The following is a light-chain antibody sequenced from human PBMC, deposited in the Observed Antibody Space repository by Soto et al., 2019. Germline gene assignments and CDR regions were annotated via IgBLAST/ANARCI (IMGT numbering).Light chain of an antibody. J-gene: IGKJ1*01. V-gene: IGKV3-20*01. Sequence: EIVLTQSPGTLSLSPGERVTLSCRASQTVSSSYLAWYQQKPGQALRRLIYGASIRVTGIPDRLSGSGSGRDFALSISRLEAEDYDVDCCRHYVRSPWTVGHGTKAEIK. CDR2: GAS. CDR1: QTVSSSY. CDR3: RHYVRSPWT.